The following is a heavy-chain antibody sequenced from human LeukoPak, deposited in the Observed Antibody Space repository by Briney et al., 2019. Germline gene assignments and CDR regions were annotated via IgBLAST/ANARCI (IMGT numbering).Heavy chain of an antibody. CDR1: GGSISSYY. Sequence: RPSETLSLTCTVSGGSISSYYWSWIRQPPGKGLEWIGYIYYSGSTNYNPSLKSRVTISVDTSKNQFSLKLSSVTAADTAVYYCARDRRWFGPGEFDYWGQGILVTVSS. CDR2: IYYSGST. D-gene: IGHD3-10*01. CDR3: ARDRRWFGPGEFDY. J-gene: IGHJ4*02. V-gene: IGHV4-59*12.